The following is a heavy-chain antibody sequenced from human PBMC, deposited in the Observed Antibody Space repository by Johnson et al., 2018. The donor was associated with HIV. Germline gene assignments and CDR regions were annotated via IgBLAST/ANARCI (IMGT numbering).Heavy chain of an antibody. Sequence: QVQLVESGGGVVWPGGSLRLSCAASGFTFSSYGMHWVRQAPGKGLEWVAVIWYDGSNKYYADSVKGRFTISRDNSKNSLYLQMNSLRAEDTALYYCARSKDCSGGSCPDGFDIWGQGTMVIVSS. V-gene: IGHV3-33*08. J-gene: IGHJ3*02. D-gene: IGHD2-15*01. CDR2: IWYDGSNK. CDR1: GFTFSSYG. CDR3: ARSKDCSGGSCPDGFDI.